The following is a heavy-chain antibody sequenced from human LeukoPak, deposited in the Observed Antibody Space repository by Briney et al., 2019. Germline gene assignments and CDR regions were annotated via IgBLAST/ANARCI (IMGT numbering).Heavy chain of an antibody. Sequence: PGGSLRLSCAASGFTFSSYAMSWVRQAPGKGLEWVSAISGSGGSTYYADSVKGRFTISRDNSKNTLYLQMNSLRAEDTAVYYCARDHEPIQLWHNYFDYWGQGTLVTVSS. D-gene: IGHD5-18*01. J-gene: IGHJ4*02. CDR3: ARDHEPIQLWHNYFDY. CDR2: ISGSGGST. V-gene: IGHV3-23*01. CDR1: GFTFSSYA.